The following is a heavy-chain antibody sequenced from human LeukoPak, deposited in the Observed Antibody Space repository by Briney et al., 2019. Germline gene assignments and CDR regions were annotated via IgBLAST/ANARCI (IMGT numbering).Heavy chain of an antibody. CDR3: AKQLGYCSDGSCYFPY. V-gene: IGHV3-23*01. CDR2: ISNNGGYT. Sequence: GGSLRLSCAASGFTFSSYAMSWVRQAPGKGLEWVSAISNNGGYTYYADSVQGRFTISRDNSKSTLCLQMNSLRAEDTAVYYCAKQLGYCSDGSCYFPYWGQGALVTVSS. J-gene: IGHJ4*02. CDR1: GFTFSSYA. D-gene: IGHD2-15*01.